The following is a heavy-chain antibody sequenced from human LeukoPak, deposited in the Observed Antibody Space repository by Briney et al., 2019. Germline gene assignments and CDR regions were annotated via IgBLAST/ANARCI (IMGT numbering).Heavy chain of an antibody. J-gene: IGHJ4*02. CDR3: ARHRSGWLQSSFDY. V-gene: IGHV4-38-2*02. CDR2: IYLSGST. D-gene: IGHD5-24*01. CDR1: GYSISSGYY. Sequence: SETLSLTCTVSGYSISSGYYWGWIRQPPGKGLEWIGSIYLSGSTYYNPSLKSRVTISVDTSKNQFSLKLSSVTAADTAVYYCARHRSGWLQSSFDYWGQGTLVTVSS.